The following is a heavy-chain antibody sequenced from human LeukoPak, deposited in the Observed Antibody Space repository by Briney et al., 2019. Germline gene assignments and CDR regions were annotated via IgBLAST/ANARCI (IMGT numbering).Heavy chain of an antibody. CDR2: INSDGSST. V-gene: IGHV3-74*01. CDR1: GFTFSSYW. J-gene: IGHJ5*02. Sequence: GGFLRLSCAASGFTFSSYWMHWVRQAPGKGLVWVSRINSDGSSTSYADSVKGRFTISRDNAKNTLYLQMNSLRAEDTAVYYCARAPLGYCSGGSCYGGFNWFDPWGQGTLVTVSS. D-gene: IGHD2-15*01. CDR3: ARAPLGYCSGGSCYGGFNWFDP.